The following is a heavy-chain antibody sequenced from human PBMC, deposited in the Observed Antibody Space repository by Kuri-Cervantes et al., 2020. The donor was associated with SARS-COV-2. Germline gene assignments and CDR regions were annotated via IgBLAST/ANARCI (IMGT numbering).Heavy chain of an antibody. CDR2: VRGKANNYAT. V-gene: IGHV3-73*01. CDR1: GFLFSAPA. D-gene: IGHD6-19*01. J-gene: IGHJ3*02. Sequence: GGSLRLSCEAPGFLFSAPAIHWVRQASGKGLEWVGRVRGKANNYATAYAASVKGRFTISRDDSKNMAYLQMNSLKTEDTAVYYCTTDRPPYKIIAVAGTSGDDAFDIWGQGTMVTVSS. CDR3: TTDRPPYKIIAVAGTSGDDAFDI.